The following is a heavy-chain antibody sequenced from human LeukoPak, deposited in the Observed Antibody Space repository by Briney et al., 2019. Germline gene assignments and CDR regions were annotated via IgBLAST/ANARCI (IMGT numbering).Heavy chain of an antibody. V-gene: IGHV3-9*01. CDR3: ARTPLLYYYGSGSYMVDY. Sequence: PGGSLRLSCAASGFTFDDYAMHWVRQAPGKGLEWVSGISWNSGSIGYADPVKGRFTISRDNAKNSLYLQMNSLRAEDTAVYYCARTPLLYYYGSGSYMVDYWGQGTLVTVSS. CDR2: ISWNSGSI. D-gene: IGHD3-10*01. CDR1: GFTFDDYA. J-gene: IGHJ4*02.